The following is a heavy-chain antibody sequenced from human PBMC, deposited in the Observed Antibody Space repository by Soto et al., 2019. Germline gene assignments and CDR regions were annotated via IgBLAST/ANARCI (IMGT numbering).Heavy chain of an antibody. CDR3: SSGYSAERFQH. V-gene: IGHV3-48*02. Sequence: EVQLVESGGGLVQPGGSLRLSCAASGFTFSSYSMNWVRQAPGKGLEWVSYISSSSSTIYYAGSVKGRFTISRDNAKNSLDQQLNSLRDEDTAVYYCSSGYSAERFQHWGQGTLVNVFS. D-gene: IGHD3-22*01. CDR2: ISSSSSTI. CDR1: GFTFSSYS. J-gene: IGHJ1*01.